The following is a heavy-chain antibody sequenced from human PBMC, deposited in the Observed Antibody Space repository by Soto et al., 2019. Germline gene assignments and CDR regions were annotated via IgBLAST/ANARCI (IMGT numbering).Heavy chain of an antibody. CDR2: ISGSGGST. Sequence: EVQLLESGGGLVQPGGSLRLSCTASGFTFSSYAMNWVRQAPGKGLEWVSVISGSGGSTYFADYVKGRFTISRDNSKNPLYLQMNRLRAEDTAVYYCASRTSGWYFDYWGQGTLVTVSS. J-gene: IGHJ4*02. CDR1: GFTFSSYA. CDR3: ASRTSGWYFDY. D-gene: IGHD6-19*01. V-gene: IGHV3-23*01.